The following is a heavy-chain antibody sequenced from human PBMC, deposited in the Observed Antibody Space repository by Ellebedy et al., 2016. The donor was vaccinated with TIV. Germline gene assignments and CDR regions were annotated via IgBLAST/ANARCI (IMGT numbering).Heavy chain of an antibody. CDR3: TRDDDYGDGVGYYYYGMDV. V-gene: IGHV3-49*03. Sequence: PGGSLRLSCTASGFTFGDYAMSWFRQAPGKGLEWVGFIRSKAYGGTTEYAASVKGRFTISRDDSKSIAYLQMNSLKTEDTAVYYCTRDDDYGDGVGYYYYGMDVWGQGTTVTVSS. J-gene: IGHJ6*02. CDR1: GFTFGDYA. D-gene: IGHD4-17*01. CDR2: IRSKAYGGTT.